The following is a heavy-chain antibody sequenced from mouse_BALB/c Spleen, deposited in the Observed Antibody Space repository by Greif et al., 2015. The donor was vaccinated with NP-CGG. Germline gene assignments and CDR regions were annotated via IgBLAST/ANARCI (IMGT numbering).Heavy chain of an antibody. J-gene: IGHJ1*01. CDR1: GFTLSDYY. CDR3: ARHPPLLRYFDV. D-gene: IGHD1-1*01. V-gene: IGHV5-12*02. CDR2: ISNGGGST. Sequence: EVKLVESGGGLVQPGGSLKLSCATSGFTLSDYYMYWVRQTPEKRLEWVAYISNGGGSTYYPDTVKGRFTISRDNAKNTLYLQMSRLKSEDTAMYYCARHPPLLRYFDVWGAGTTVTVSS.